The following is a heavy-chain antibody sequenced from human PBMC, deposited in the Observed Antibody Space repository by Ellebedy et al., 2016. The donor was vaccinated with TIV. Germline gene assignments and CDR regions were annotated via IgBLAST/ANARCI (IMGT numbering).Heavy chain of an antibody. V-gene: IGHV4-4*07. CDR1: GGSISTYY. D-gene: IGHD6-19*01. CDR3: ARIGRGWPFDY. J-gene: IGHJ4*02. CDR2: MYHSGST. Sequence: SETLSLXXSVSGGSISTYYWNWIRQSAGKGLEWIGSMYHSGSTYSNPSLKSRATISVDTSKNQFSLKLSSVTAADTAVYYCARIGRGWPFDYWGQGTLVTVSS.